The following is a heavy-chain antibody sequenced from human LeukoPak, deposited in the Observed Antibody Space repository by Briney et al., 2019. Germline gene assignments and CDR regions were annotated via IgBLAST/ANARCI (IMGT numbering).Heavy chain of an antibody. D-gene: IGHD1-26*01. CDR3: ARDTRTFDY. J-gene: IGHJ4*02. CDR2: IKQDGSEK. V-gene: IGHV3-7*01. CDR1: GFTFSSYS. Sequence: GGSLRLSCAASGFTFSSYSMNWVRQAPGKGLEWVANIKQDGSEKYYVDSVKGRFTISRDNAKNSLFLQMNSLRAEDTAVYYCARDTRTFDYWGQGTLVTVSS.